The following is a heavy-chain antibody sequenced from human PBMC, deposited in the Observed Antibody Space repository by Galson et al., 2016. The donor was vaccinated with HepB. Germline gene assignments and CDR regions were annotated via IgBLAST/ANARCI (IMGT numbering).Heavy chain of an antibody. V-gene: IGHV3-23*01. CDR3: AKAHPFNDYYYYFYMDV. CDR2: ISGSGTST. CDR1: GFTFSSYA. J-gene: IGHJ6*03. Sequence: SLRLSCAASGFTFSSYAMSWVRQAPGEGLKWVSAISGSGTSTYYADSVKGRFTISRDKSRNTLYLQMNSLRAEDTAVYYCAKAHPFNDYYYYFYMDVWGKGTTVTVFS. D-gene: IGHD2-8*01.